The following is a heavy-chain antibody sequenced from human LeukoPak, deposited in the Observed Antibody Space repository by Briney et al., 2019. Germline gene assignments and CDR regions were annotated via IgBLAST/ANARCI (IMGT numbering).Heavy chain of an antibody. D-gene: IGHD1-7*01. J-gene: IGHJ6*03. Sequence: GGSLRLSCAASGFTFDDYGMTWVRQAPGKGLEWVSAISGSGGSTYYADSVKGRFTISRDNSKNTLFLQMNSLRAEDTAVYYCAKRRGLELLYYYYMDVWGKGTTVTVSS. CDR3: AKRRGLELLYYYYMDV. CDR1: GFTFDDYG. V-gene: IGHV3-23*01. CDR2: ISGSGGST.